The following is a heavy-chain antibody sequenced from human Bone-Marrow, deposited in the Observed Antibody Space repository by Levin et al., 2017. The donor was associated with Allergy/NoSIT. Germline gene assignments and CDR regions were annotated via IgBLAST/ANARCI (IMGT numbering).Heavy chain of an antibody. D-gene: IGHD4-17*01. J-gene: IGHJ6*02. V-gene: IGHV3-30-3*01. CDR1: GFTFSSYA. CDR3: ARDRTVTFYYYGMDV. CDR2: ISYDGSNK. Sequence: GGSLRLSCAASGFTFSSYAMHWVRQAPGKGLEWVAVISYDGSNKYYADSVKGRFTISRDNSKNTLYLQMNSLRAEDTAVYYCARDRTVTFYYYGMDVWGQGTTVTVSS.